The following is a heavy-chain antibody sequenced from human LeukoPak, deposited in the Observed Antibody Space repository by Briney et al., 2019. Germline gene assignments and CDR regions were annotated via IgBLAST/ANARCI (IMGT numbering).Heavy chain of an antibody. CDR1: GFTFSSYA. D-gene: IGHD2-2*01. CDR2: ISYDGSNK. Sequence: GGSLRLSCAASGFTFSSYAMHWVPQAPGKGLEWVAVISYDGSNKYYADSVKGRFTISRDNSKNTLYLQMNSLRAEDTAVYYCARDGEGYQRLVYGMDVWGKGTTVTVS. J-gene: IGHJ6*04. V-gene: IGHV3-30*04. CDR3: ARDGEGYQRLVYGMDV.